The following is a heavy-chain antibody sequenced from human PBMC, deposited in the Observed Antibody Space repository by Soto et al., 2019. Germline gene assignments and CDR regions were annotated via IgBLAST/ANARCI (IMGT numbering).Heavy chain of an antibody. V-gene: IGHV4-59*08. Sequence: XXTLSLTWTVSGGSISRYYWRWILQPPGKGLEWIGYIYYSGSTNYNPSLKSRVTISVDTSKNQFSLKLSSVTAAETAVYYCARRMGYCSSTSCYAFDYWGQGTLVTVSS. CDR2: IYYSGST. D-gene: IGHD2-2*01. CDR3: ARRMGYCSSTSCYAFDY. CDR1: GGSISRYY. J-gene: IGHJ4*02.